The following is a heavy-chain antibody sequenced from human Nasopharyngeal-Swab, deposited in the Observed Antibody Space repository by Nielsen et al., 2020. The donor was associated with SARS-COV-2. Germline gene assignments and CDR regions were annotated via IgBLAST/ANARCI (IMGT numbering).Heavy chain of an antibody. D-gene: IGHD1-1*01. CDR1: GYTFTNNV. CDR2: ISTKTGAP. J-gene: IGHJ4*02. CDR3: ARENQEYANIWIDY. Sequence: ASVKVSCKASGYTFTNNVLNWVRQAPGQGPEYIGWISTKTGAPTYAQAFTGRFVISLDTSVSTTYLQISSLKADDTAVYYCARENQEYANIWIDYWGQGTQVTVSS. V-gene: IGHV7-4-1*02.